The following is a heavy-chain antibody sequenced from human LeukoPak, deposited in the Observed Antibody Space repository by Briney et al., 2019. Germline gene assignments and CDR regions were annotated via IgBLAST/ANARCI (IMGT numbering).Heavy chain of an antibody. D-gene: IGHD1-1*01. Sequence: GESLKISCAASGFTFSGYCMSWVRQAPGKGLEWVANVCQDGSEKNYVDSVKGRFTISRDNAKNSLYLQMNSLRAEDTAVYYCARDWNLDPWGQGTLVTVSS. CDR3: ARDWNLDP. V-gene: IGHV3-7*04. CDR1: GFTFSGYC. CDR2: VCQDGSEK. J-gene: IGHJ5*02.